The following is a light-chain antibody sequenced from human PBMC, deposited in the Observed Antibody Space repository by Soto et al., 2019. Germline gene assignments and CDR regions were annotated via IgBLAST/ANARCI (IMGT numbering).Light chain of an antibody. Sequence: NFMLTQPHSVSESPGKTVTISCTRSSGSIASNYVQWYQQRPGGSPTTVIYDDNQRPSGVPDRFSGSIDSSSNSASLTISGLKTEDEADYYCQSYDSSNPVVFGGGTKLTVL. J-gene: IGLJ2*01. CDR2: DDN. CDR3: QSYDSSNPVV. V-gene: IGLV6-57*01. CDR1: SGSIASNY.